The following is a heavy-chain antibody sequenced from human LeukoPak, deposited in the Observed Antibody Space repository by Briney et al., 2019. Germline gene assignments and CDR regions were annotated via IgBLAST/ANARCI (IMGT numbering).Heavy chain of an antibody. J-gene: IGHJ4*02. D-gene: IGHD2-15*01. Sequence: ASVKVSCKASGYTFNNYGISWVRQAPDQGLKGLGRISAYNGNTNYAQKLQGRVTMTTDTSTSTTYMEVRSLRSDDTAVYYCARDRYCSGGSCYHTIDYWGQGTLVTVSS. V-gene: IGHV1-18*01. CDR2: ISAYNGNT. CDR3: ARDRYCSGGSCYHTIDY. CDR1: GYTFNNYG.